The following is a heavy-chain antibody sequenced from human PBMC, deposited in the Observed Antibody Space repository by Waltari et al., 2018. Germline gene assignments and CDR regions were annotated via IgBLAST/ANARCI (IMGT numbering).Heavy chain of an antibody. CDR3: ASPRRPSGGSYYDSSGYWPY. D-gene: IGHD3-22*01. J-gene: IGHJ4*02. CDR1: GGSFSGYY. V-gene: IGHV4-34*01. Sequence: QVQLQQWGAGLLKPSETLSLTCAVYGGSFSGYYWSWIRQPPGKGLEWIGEINHSGSTNYNPSLKSRVTISVDTSKNQFSLKLSSVTAADTAVYYCASPRRPSGGSYYDSSGYWPYWGQGTLVTVSS. CDR2: INHSGST.